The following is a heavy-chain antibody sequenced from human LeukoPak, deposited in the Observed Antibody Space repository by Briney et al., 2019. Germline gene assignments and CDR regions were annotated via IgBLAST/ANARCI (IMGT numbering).Heavy chain of an antibody. D-gene: IGHD3-22*01. J-gene: IGHJ4*02. V-gene: IGHV2-70*04. CDR2: IDWDDDK. CDR3: ARMLYSYASSGYYYDY. Sequence: SGPALVKPTQTLTLTCTFSGFSLSTLGMRVSWIRQPPGKALEWLVRIDWDDDKFYSTSLKTRLTISKDASKNQVVLTMTNMDPVDTATYYCARMLYSYASSGYYYDYWGQGTLVTVSS. CDR1: GFSLSTLGMR.